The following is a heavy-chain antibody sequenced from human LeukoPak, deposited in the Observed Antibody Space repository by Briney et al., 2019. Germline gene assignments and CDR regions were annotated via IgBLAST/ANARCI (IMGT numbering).Heavy chain of an antibody. J-gene: IGHJ5*02. CDR1: GYTFTGYY. D-gene: IGHD3-10*01. V-gene: IGHV1-2*02. CDR3: ARAPVGEAPPIDP. CDR2: INPNSGGT. Sequence: ASVKVSCKASGYTFTGYYMHWVRQAPGQGLEWMGWINPNSGGTNYAQKFQGRGTMTRDTSISTAYMELSRLRSDDTAAYYCARAPVGEAPPIDPWGQGTLVTVSS.